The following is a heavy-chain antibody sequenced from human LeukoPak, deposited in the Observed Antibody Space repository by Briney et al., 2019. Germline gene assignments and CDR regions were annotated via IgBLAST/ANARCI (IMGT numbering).Heavy chain of an antibody. CDR1: GGSISSYY. J-gene: IGHJ6*03. Sequence: SETLSPTCTVSGGSISSYYWSWIRQPPGKGLEWIGYIYYSGSTNYDPSLKSRVTISVDTSKNQFSLKLSSVTAADTAVYYCARSTDFWSGYAYYYMDVWGKGTTVTVSS. D-gene: IGHD3-3*01. CDR3: ARSTDFWSGYAYYYMDV. CDR2: IYYSGST. V-gene: IGHV4-59*01.